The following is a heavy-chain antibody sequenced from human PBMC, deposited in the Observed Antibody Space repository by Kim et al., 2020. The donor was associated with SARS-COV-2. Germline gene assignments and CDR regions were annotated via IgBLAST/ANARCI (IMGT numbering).Heavy chain of an antibody. Sequence: SETLSLTCTVSGGSISSGGYYWSWIRQHPGKGLEWIGYIYYSGSTYYNPSLKSRVTISVDTSKNQFSLKLSSVTAADTAVYYCARIMTTVTTRGYYFDYWGQGTLVTVSS. D-gene: IGHD4-17*01. CDR1: GGSISSGGYY. J-gene: IGHJ4*02. CDR3: ARIMTTVTTRGYYFDY. V-gene: IGHV4-31*03. CDR2: IYYSGST.